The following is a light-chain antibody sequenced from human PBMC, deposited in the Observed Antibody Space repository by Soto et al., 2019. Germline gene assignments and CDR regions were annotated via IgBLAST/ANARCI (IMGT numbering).Light chain of an antibody. CDR3: QQYGSSPLT. CDR1: QSVISNY. CDR2: RAS. Sequence: EIVLTQSPGTLSLSPGERATLSCRASQSVISNYLAWYQHKPGQAPKVLIYRASSKATGIPDRFSGSGSGTDFTLTISRLEPEDFAVYYCQQYGSSPLTFGGGTKVEIK. V-gene: IGKV3-20*01. J-gene: IGKJ4*01.